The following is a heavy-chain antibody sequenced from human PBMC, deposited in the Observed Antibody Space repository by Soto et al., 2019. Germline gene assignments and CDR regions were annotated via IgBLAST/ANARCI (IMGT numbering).Heavy chain of an antibody. CDR1: GYTFTNYA. D-gene: IGHD3-22*01. Sequence: QVQLVQSGPEEKKPGASVKVSCKASGYTFTNYAIHWVRQAPGRGLEWMGWINAGNGDTEYSQKFQSRVTFTRDASASTAYMELSSLRSEVTAVYYCARDQGYNDRSGYYYYWGQGTLVTVSS. V-gene: IGHV1-3*05. CDR3: ARDQGYNDRSGYYYY. J-gene: IGHJ4*02. CDR2: INAGNGDT.